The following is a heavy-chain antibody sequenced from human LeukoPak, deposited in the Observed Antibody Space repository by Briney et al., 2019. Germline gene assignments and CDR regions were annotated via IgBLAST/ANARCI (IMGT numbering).Heavy chain of an antibody. CDR1: GYTFTGYY. CDR2: INPNSGGT. V-gene: IGHV1-2*02. CDR3: ARDPAWFGELFLDY. J-gene: IGHJ4*02. Sequence: ASVKVSCKASGYTFTGYYMHWVRQAPRQGLEWMGWINPNSGGTNYAQKFQGRVTMTRDTSISTAYMELSRLRSDDTAVYYCARDPAWFGELFLDYWGQGTLVTVSS. D-gene: IGHD3-10*01.